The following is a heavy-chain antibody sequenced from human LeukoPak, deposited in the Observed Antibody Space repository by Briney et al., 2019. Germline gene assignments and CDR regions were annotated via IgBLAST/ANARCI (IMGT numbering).Heavy chain of an antibody. CDR1: GFTFDDYA. V-gene: IGHV3-43D*03. CDR2: ISWDGGST. Sequence: PGGSLRLSCAASGFTFDDYAMHWVRQAPGKGLEWVSLISWDGGSTYYADSVKGRFTISRDNSKNSLYLQMNSLRAEDTALYYCAKGEGNGWYRGGIDYWGQGTLVTVSS. J-gene: IGHJ4*02. CDR3: AKGEGNGWYRGGIDY. D-gene: IGHD6-19*01.